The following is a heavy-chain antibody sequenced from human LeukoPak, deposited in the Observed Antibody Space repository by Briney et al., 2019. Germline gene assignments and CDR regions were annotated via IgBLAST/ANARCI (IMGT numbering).Heavy chain of an antibody. Sequence: GGSLRLSCAASGFTFSSYSMNWVRQAPGKGLEWVSYISSSSSTIYYADSVKGRFTISRDNAKNSLYLQMNSLRAEDTAVYYCAKASPYYYGSDWGQGTLVTVSS. J-gene: IGHJ4*02. V-gene: IGHV3-48*01. CDR2: ISSSSSTI. CDR1: GFTFSSYS. CDR3: AKASPYYYGSD. D-gene: IGHD3-10*01.